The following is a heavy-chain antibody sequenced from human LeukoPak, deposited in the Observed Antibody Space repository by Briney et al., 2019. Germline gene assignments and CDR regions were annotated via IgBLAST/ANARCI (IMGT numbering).Heavy chain of an antibody. D-gene: IGHD5-24*01. V-gene: IGHV3-53*01. CDR3: TRDQMNY. Sequence: GGFLRLSCTASEFTVSRNYMLWVRQAPGKGLEWVSLIFSNGDTHYADSVKGRFTISRDTSKNTVSLQMNSLRVEDTAMYYCTRDQMNYWGQGTLVTVSS. CDR2: IFSNGDT. CDR1: EFTVSRNY. J-gene: IGHJ4*02.